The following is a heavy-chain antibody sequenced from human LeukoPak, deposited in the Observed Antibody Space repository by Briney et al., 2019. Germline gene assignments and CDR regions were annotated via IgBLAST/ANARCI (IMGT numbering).Heavy chain of an antibody. CDR2: IKQDGSEK. J-gene: IGHJ4*02. V-gene: IGHV3-7*01. CDR3: ARAVCSSTSCYPYPFDY. CDR1: GFAFSSYW. Sequence: GGVLRLSCAASGFAFSSYWMSWVRQAPGKGLEWVANIKQDGSEKYYVDSVKGRFTISRDNAKNSLYLQMNSLRAEDTAVYYCARAVCSSTSCYPYPFDYWGQGTLVTVSS. D-gene: IGHD2-2*01.